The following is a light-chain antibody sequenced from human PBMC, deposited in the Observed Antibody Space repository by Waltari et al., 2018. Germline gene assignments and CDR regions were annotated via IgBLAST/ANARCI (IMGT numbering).Light chain of an antibody. V-gene: IGKV3-20*01. CDR2: DAS. Sequence: EIVLTQSPGTLSLSPGEGATLSCRASQSVSRSLAWCQQKPGQAPRLLIYDASTRATGIPDRFSGSGSGTDFSLTISRLEPEDFAVYYCQKYVSLPATFGQGTTVEIK. J-gene: IGKJ1*01. CDR3: QKYVSLPAT. CDR1: QSVSRS.